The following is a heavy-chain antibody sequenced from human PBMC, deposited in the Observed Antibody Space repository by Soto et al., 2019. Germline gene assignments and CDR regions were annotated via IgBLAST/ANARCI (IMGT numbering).Heavy chain of an antibody. J-gene: IGHJ6*03. CDR3: ARGRSGGSNYYYYYYMDV. CDR2: MNPNSGNT. Sequence: ASVKVSCKASGYTFTSYDINWVRQATGQGLEWMGWMNPNSGNTGYAQKFQGRVTMTRNTSISTAYMELSSLRSEDTAVYYCARGRSGGSNYYYYYYMDVWGKGTTVTVSS. V-gene: IGHV1-8*01. D-gene: IGHD1-26*01. CDR1: GYTFTSYD.